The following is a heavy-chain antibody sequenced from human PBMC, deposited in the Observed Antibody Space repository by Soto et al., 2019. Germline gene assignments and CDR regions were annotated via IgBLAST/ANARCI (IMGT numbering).Heavy chain of an antibody. V-gene: IGHV4-34*01. CDR1: GGSFSGYY. CDR2: INHSGST. J-gene: IGHJ5*02. CDR3: ARGQWGYCSGGSCYYRNNWFDP. Sequence: SETLSLTCAVYGGSFSGYYWSWIRQPPGKGLEWIGEINHSGSTNYNPSLKSRVTISVDTSKNQFSLKLSSVTAADTAVYYCARGQWGYCSGGSCYYRNNWFDPWGQGTLVTVSS. D-gene: IGHD2-15*01.